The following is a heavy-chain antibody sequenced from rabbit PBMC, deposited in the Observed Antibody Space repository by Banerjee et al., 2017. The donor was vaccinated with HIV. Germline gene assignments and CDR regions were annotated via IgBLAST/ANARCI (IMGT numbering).Heavy chain of an antibody. CDR1: GFDFSSYYM. V-gene: IGHV1S45*01. D-gene: IGHD1-1*01. CDR3: ARVNAGSSGYPYYFNL. J-gene: IGHJ4*01. Sequence: QQQLEESGGGLVKPGGTLTLTCKASGFDFSSYYMSWVRQAPGKGLEWIGIIYAGSGYTYYASWAKGRFTISKTSSTTVTLQMTSLTAADTATYFCARVNAGSSGYPYYFNLWGPGTLVTVS. CDR2: IYAGSGYT.